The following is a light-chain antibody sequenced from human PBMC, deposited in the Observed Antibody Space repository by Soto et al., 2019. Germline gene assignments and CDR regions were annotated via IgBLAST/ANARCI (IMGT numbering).Light chain of an antibody. CDR2: KAS. V-gene: IGKV1-5*03. J-gene: IGKJ4*01. CDR1: QTISSW. Sequence: DIQMTQSPSTLSGSVGDRVTITCRASQTISSWLAWYQQKPGKAPKLLIYKASTLKSGVPSRFSGSGSGTEFTLTISSLQPEDFATYYCQQANSFPSTFGGGTKVEIK. CDR3: QQANSFPST.